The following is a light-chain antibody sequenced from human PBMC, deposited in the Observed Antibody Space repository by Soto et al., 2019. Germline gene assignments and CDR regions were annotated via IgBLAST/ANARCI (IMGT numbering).Light chain of an antibody. CDR2: GAS. CDR3: QQDGSSPRT. Sequence: EIVLPQSPGALSLSPGERATLSCGASQSVSSSYLAWYQQKPGQAPRLLIYGASTRATGIPDRFSGSGSGTDFTLTISRLEPEDFAVYYGQQDGSSPRTFGQGTKVEIK. V-gene: IGKV3-20*01. J-gene: IGKJ1*01. CDR1: QSVSSSY.